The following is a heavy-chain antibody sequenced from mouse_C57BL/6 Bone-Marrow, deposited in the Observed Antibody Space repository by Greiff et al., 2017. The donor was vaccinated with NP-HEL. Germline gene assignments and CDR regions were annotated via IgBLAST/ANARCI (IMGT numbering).Heavy chain of an antibody. V-gene: IGHV12-3*01. D-gene: IGHD1-1*01. J-gene: IGHJ3*01. CDR3: AGDRCSYYYGSSWGFAY. Sequence: VMLVESGPGLVKPSQSLFLNCSITGFHITSGYYWIWIRQSPGKPLEWMGYITHSGETFYNPSLPSPSSITRETSKNQFFLQLNSVTTEDTAMYYCAGDRCSYYYGSSWGFAYWGQGTLVTVSA. CDR2: ITHSGET. CDR1: GFHITSGYY.